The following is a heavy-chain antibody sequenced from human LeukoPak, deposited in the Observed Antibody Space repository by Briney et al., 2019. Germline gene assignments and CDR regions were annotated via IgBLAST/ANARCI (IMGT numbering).Heavy chain of an antibody. CDR2: INRDGTEK. D-gene: IGHD2-21*01. J-gene: IGHJ4*02. CDR1: GFNFSDSR. V-gene: IGHV3-7*04. Sequence: PGGSLRLSCATSGFNFSDSRMTWVRQAPGKGLQWVANINRDGTEKHFLDSVEGRFTISRDNAKKSLYLQMSSLRPQDTAVYFCVRGDWYFESWGQGTLVTASS. CDR3: VRGDWYFES.